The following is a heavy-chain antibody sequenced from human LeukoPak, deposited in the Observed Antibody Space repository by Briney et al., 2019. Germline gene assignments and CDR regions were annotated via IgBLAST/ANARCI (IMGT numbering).Heavy chain of an antibody. V-gene: IGHV5-51*01. CDR1: GYSFTSYW. CDR2: IYPGDSDT. J-gene: IGHJ2*01. D-gene: IGHD6-19*01. Sequence: GESPKISCKGSGYSFTSYWIGWVRQMPGKGLEWMGIIYPGDSDTRYSPSFQGQVTISADKSISTAYLQWSSLKASDTAMYYCARQGYSNGWRADDWYFDLWGRGTLVTVSS. CDR3: ARQGYSNGWRADDWYFDL.